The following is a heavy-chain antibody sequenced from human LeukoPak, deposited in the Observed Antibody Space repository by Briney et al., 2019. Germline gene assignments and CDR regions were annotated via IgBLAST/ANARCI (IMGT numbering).Heavy chain of an antibody. J-gene: IGHJ4*02. CDR1: GGSISSGGYY. CDR3: ATFYSNSLYFDY. D-gene: IGHD4-11*01. V-gene: IGHV4-61*08. Sequence: SETLSLTCTVSGGSISSGGYYWSWIRQHPGKGLEWIGYIYTSGSTNYNPSLRSRVTISVDTSKNQLSLKLSSVTAADTAVYYCATFYSNSLYFDYWGQGTLVTVSS. CDR2: IYTSGST.